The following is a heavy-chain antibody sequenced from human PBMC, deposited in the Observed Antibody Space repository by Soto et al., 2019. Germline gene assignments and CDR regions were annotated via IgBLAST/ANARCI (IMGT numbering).Heavy chain of an antibody. CDR2: ISGSGAGT. Sequence: EMQLLESGGGLVQPGGSLRLSCAASGFILSNYAMSWVRQAPVKGLEWVSAISGSGAGTYYADSVKGRFTISRDNSKDTLYLQMNNLRAEDTAVYYCAKYTSGWDFDHWGQGTLVTVSS. CDR3: AKYTSGWDFDH. V-gene: IGHV3-23*01. CDR1: GFILSNYA. D-gene: IGHD6-19*01. J-gene: IGHJ4*02.